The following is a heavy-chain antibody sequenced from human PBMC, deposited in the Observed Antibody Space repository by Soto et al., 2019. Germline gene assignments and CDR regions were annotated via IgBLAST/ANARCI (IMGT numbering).Heavy chain of an antibody. CDR1: GGSISSYY. D-gene: IGHD4-4*01. Sequence: SLTCTVSGGSISSYYWSWIRQPPGKGLEWIGYIYYSGSTNYNPSLKSRVTISVDTSKNQFSLKLSSVTAADTAVYYCARCTVTPDFDYWGQGTLVTVSS. J-gene: IGHJ4*02. CDR2: IYYSGST. CDR3: ARCTVTPDFDY. V-gene: IGHV4-59*01.